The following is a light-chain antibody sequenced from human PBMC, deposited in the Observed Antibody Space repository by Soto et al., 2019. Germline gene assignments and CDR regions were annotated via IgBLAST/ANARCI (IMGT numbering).Light chain of an antibody. J-gene: IGKJ5*01. CDR3: MQGLQSTIT. CDR1: HSPLHRNGKNY. V-gene: IGKV2-28*01. Sequence: PSSISCSSSHSPLHRNGKNYLDWYLQKPGQSPQLLIYLGSSRASGVPDRVSGSGSGTDFTLKIGRVEAEDVGIYYCMQGLQSTITFGQGKRLEI. CDR2: LGS.